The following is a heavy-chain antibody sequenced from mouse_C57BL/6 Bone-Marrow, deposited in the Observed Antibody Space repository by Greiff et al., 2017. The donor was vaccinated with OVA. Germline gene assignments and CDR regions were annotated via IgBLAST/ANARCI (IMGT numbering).Heavy chain of an antibody. Sequence: VKLVESVAELVRPGASVTLSCKASGYTFTDYEMHWVKQTPVHGLEWIGAIDPETGGTAYNQKFKGKAILTADKSSSTAYMELRSLTSEDSAVYYCTRSYGYVDDWGQGTTLTVSS. CDR1: GYTFTDYE. CDR2: IDPETGGT. D-gene: IGHD1-1*02. J-gene: IGHJ2*01. V-gene: IGHV1-15*01. CDR3: TRSYGYVDD.